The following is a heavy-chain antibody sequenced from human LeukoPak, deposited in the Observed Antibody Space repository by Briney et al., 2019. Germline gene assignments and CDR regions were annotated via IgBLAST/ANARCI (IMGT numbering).Heavy chain of an antibody. V-gene: IGHV3-11*04. D-gene: IGHD4-17*01. CDR1: GFTFSDYY. CDR3: AITSMDGDSLFFSQR. J-gene: IGHJ1*01. CDR2: ISSSSSTI. Sequence: PGGCLRLSCAASGFTFSDYYMSSVRQAPGKGLEWVSYISSSSSTIYYADSVKGRFTISRDNAKNSLYLQMNSLRVEDTAVYYSAITSMDGDSLFFSQRWGQDSLVTVSS.